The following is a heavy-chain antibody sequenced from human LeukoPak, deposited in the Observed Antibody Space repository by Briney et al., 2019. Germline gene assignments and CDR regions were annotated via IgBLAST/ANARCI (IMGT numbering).Heavy chain of an antibody. D-gene: IGHD3-10*01. J-gene: IGHJ5*02. V-gene: IGHV4-59*08. CDR1: GDSISSYY. CDR2: IHNSVNT. Sequence: SETLSLTCTVSGDSISSYYWSWIRLAPGKGLEWIGNIHNSVNTNYNPALKSRVTIVLDTSKNQFSLKLSSVTAADTAVYYCARHRASGDNWFDPWGQGTLVTVSS. CDR3: ARHRASGDNWFDP.